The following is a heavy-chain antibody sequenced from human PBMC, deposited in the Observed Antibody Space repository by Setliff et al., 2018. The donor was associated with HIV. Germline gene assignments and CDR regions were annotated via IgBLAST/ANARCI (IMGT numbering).Heavy chain of an antibody. D-gene: IGHD3-3*01. J-gene: IGHJ4*02. Sequence: PSETLSLTCTVSGGSVSTSSYSWGWIRQPPEKGLEWIGTIYHTGKTYYNPSLKSRVTISVDRSKNQFFLKLTSVTAADTAVYYCARGSYRGSGYFVRYFDSWAQGMLVTSPQ. CDR1: GGSVSTSSYS. CDR2: IYHTGKT. CDR3: ARGSYRGSGYFVRYFDS. V-gene: IGHV4-39*07.